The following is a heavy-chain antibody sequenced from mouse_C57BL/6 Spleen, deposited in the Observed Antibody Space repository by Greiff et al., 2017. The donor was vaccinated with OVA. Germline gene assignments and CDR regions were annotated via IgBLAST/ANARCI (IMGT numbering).Heavy chain of an antibody. D-gene: IGHD1-1*01. Sequence: QVQLQQSGPELVKPGASVKISCKASGYAFSSSWMNWVKQRPGKGLEWIGRIYPGDGDTNYNGKFKGKATLTADKSSSTAYMQLSSLTSEDSAVYFCANYYGSPWFAYWGQGTLVTVSA. J-gene: IGHJ3*01. V-gene: IGHV1-82*01. CDR2: IYPGDGDT. CDR1: GYAFSSSW. CDR3: ANYYGSPWFAY.